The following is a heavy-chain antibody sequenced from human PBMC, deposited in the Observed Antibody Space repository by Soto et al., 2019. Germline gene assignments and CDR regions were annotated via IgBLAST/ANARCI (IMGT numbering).Heavy chain of an antibody. CDR3: ARVHEQYYYDSSGPFDY. CDR1: GYTFTGYY. Sequence: ASVKVSCKASGYTFTGYYMHWVRQAPGQGLEWMGWINPNSGGTNYAQKFQGRVTMTRDTSISTAYMELSRLSSDDTAVYYCARVHEQYYYDSSGPFDYWGQGPLVTVSS. V-gene: IGHV1-2*02. D-gene: IGHD3-22*01. J-gene: IGHJ4*02. CDR2: INPNSGGT.